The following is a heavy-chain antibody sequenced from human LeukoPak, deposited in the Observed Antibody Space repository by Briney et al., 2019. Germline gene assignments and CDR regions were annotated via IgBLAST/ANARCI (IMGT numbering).Heavy chain of an antibody. D-gene: IGHD2-8*01. CDR2: INPSGGGA. V-gene: IGHV1-46*01. CDR1: GYSLTTYY. CDR3: ASVYLHGMDV. Sequence: ASVKVSCKASGYSLTTYYMHWVRQAPGQELERMAIINPSGGGANYAQKFQGRVTMTRDTPTNTVYMELSSLRTEDTAVYYCASVYLHGMDVWGQGTTVTVSS. J-gene: IGHJ6*02.